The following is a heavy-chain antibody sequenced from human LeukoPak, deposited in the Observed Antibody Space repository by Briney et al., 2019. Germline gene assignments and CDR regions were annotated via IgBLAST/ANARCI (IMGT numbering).Heavy chain of an antibody. J-gene: IGHJ4*02. CDR1: GYTLTELS. CDR2: FDPEDGET. V-gene: IGHV1-24*01. D-gene: IGHD3-3*01. CDR3: ATRSRYDFWSGYRGFGY. Sequence: ASVKVSCKVSGYTLTELSMHWVRQAPGKGLEWMGGFDPEDGETIYAQKFQGRVTMTEDTSTDTAYMELSSLRSEDTAVYYCATRSRYDFWSGYRGFGYWGQGTLVTVSS.